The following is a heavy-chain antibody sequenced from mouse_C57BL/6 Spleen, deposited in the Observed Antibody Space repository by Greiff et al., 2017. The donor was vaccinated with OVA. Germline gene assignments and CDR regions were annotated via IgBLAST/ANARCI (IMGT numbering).Heavy chain of an antibody. D-gene: IGHD2-3*01. Sequence: QVQLKESGPELVKPGASVKISCKASGYSFTSYYIHWVKQRPGQGLEWIGWIYPGSGNTKYNEKFKGKATLTADTSSSTAYMQLSSLTSEDSAVYYCAEGGDGPPMDYWGQGTSVTVSS. J-gene: IGHJ4*01. CDR3: AEGGDGPPMDY. CDR1: GYSFTSYY. CDR2: IYPGSGNT. V-gene: IGHV1-66*01.